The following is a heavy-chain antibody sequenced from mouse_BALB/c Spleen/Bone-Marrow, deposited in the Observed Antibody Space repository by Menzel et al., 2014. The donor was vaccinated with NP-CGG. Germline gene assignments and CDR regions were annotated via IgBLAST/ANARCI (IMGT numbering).Heavy chain of an antibody. CDR2: IHTDGSA. CDR3: VRGSILFSYL. Sequence: LEESGGRLVTPGTPLTLTCTVSGIDLSSYAMGWVRQAPGKGLEYIGWIHTDGSAYYANWVKGRFTISKTSTTVDLKITSPTIEDTATYFCVRGSILFSYLWGQGTLVTVS. V-gene: IGHV5-6-5*01. D-gene: IGHD2-10*02. J-gene: IGHJ3*01. CDR1: GIDLSSYA.